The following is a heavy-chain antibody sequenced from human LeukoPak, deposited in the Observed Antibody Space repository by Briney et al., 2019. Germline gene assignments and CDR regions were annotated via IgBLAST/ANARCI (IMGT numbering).Heavy chain of an antibody. CDR2: IIPIFGTA. CDR1: GGTFSSYA. V-gene: IGHV1-69*13. Sequence: ASVKVSCKASGGTFSSYAISWVRQAPGQGLEQMGGIIPIFGTANYAQKFQGRVTITADESTSTAYMELSSLRSEDTAVYYCARRDSSSWYYFDYWGQGTLVTVSS. J-gene: IGHJ4*02. CDR3: ARRDSSSWYYFDY. D-gene: IGHD6-13*01.